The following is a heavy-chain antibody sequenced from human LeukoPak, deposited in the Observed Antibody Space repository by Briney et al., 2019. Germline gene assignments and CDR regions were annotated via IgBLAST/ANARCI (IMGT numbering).Heavy chain of an antibody. D-gene: IGHD6-19*01. Sequence: GGSLRLSCAASGFTFSSYSMNWVRQAPGKGLEWVSSISSSSSYIYYADSVKGRFTISRDNAKNSLYLQMNSLRAEDTAVYYCAKAGPRGSSGWSHWYFDLWGRGTLVTVSS. CDR3: AKAGPRGSSGWSHWYFDL. CDR2: ISSSSSYI. J-gene: IGHJ2*01. CDR1: GFTFSSYS. V-gene: IGHV3-21*01.